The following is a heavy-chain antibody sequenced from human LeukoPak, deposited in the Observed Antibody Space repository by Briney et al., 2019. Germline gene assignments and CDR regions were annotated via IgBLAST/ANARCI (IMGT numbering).Heavy chain of an antibody. J-gene: IGHJ3*02. CDR3: AGRLDAFDI. CDR1: GFSFSRYW. V-gene: IGHV3-7*01. D-gene: IGHD1-26*01. CDR2: IKQDGSEK. Sequence: PGGSLRLSCAASGFSFSRYWMSWVRQAPGKGLEWVANIKQDGSEKNYVESVKGRFTISRDNAKNSLYLQTNSLRAEDTAVYYCAGRLDAFDIWGQGTMVTVSS.